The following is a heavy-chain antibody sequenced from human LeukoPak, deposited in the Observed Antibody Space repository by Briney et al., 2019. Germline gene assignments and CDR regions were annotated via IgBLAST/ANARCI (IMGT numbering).Heavy chain of an antibody. CDR3: ARASSGYYDDAFDI. CDR1: GGTFSSYA. D-gene: IGHD3-22*01. V-gene: IGHV1-69*13. Sequence: SVKVSCRASGGTFSSYAISWVRQAPGQGLEWMGGIIPIFGTANYAQKFQGRVTITADESTSTAYMELSSLRSEDTAVYYCARASSGYYDDAFDIRGQGTMVTVSS. CDR2: IIPIFGTA. J-gene: IGHJ3*02.